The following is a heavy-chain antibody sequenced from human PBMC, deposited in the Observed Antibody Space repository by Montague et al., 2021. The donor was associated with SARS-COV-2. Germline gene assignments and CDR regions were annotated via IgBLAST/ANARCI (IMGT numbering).Heavy chain of an antibody. J-gene: IGHJ4*02. Sequence: PALVKPTQTLTLTCTFSGFSLSTSGVGVGWIRQPPGKALEWLALIYWDDDKRYSPSLKSRLTITKDTSKNQVVLTMTNMDPVDTATYYCALRKQVFGVVITDYWGQGTLVTVSS. CDR3: ALRKQVFGVVITDY. D-gene: IGHD3-3*01. CDR1: GFSLSTSGVG. V-gene: IGHV2-5*02. CDR2: IYWDDDK.